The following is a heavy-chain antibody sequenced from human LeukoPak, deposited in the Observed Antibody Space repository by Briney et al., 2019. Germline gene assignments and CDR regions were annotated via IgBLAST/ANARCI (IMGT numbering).Heavy chain of an antibody. Sequence: PGVSLRLSCGASGFTFSDSAMNWVRQAPGKGLEWVSSISGYSTSEYYADSVKGRFTISRDNSKSTLYLQMNSLRAEDTAIYYCANSKTTVANFDYWGQGTLVTVSS. CDR3: ANSKTTVANFDY. CDR1: GFTFSDSA. D-gene: IGHD4-23*01. CDR2: ISGYSTSE. V-gene: IGHV3-23*01. J-gene: IGHJ4*02.